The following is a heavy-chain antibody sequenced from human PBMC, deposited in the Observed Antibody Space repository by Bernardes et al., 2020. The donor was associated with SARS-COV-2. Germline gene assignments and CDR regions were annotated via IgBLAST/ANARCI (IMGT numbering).Heavy chain of an antibody. CDR3: AKGDLEWELLGSFDH. CDR2: LSAAGSNK. J-gene: IGHJ4*02. CDR1: GFTFCSHA. Sequence: GGSLRLSCAASGFTFCSHAMHWVRQAPGKGLEWVTVLSAAGSNKYYGVSVKGRFTISRANSKNTLYLQMNSLRVEDTAMYYCAKGDLEWELLGSFDHWGQGTLVTVSS. V-gene: IGHV3-30*18. D-gene: IGHD1-26*01.